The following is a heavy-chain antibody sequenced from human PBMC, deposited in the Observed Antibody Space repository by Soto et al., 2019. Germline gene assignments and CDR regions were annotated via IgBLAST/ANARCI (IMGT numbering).Heavy chain of an antibody. CDR1: GFTFSSYG. D-gene: IGHD6-19*01. V-gene: IGHV3-21*01. J-gene: IGHJ4*02. CDR2: ISSSSSYI. Sequence: AGGSLRLSCAASGFTFSSYGMHWVRQAPGKGLEWVSSISSSSSYIYYADSVKGRFTISRDNAKNSLYLQMNSLRAEDTAVYYCARDSLFAVAGYDYWGQGTLVTVSS. CDR3: ARDSLFAVAGYDY.